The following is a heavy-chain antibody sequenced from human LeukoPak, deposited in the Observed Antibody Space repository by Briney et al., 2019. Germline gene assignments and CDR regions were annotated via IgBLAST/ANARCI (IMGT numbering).Heavy chain of an antibody. J-gene: IGHJ4*02. CDR3: ARGAVDSNLPFDY. V-gene: IGHV1-46*01. Sequence: GASVKVSCKASGYTFTSYYMHWVRQAPGQGLEWMGLINPSGSSTSYAQKFQGRLSLTRDMSTSTDYMELSSLRSEDTAVYYCARGAVDSNLPFDYWGQGTLVTVSS. D-gene: IGHD4-23*01. CDR1: GYTFTSYY. CDR2: INPSGSST.